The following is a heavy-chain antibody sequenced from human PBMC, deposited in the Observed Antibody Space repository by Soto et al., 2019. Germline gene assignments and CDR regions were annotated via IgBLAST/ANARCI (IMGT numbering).Heavy chain of an antibody. CDR1: GFSFSPYE. CDR3: VSRYGVLVFDY. J-gene: IGHJ4*02. V-gene: IGHV3-48*03. CDR2: ISGSGLPI. D-gene: IGHD5-18*01. Sequence: EVQLVESGGDLVQPGGSLRLSCVASGFSFSPYEMNWVLQAPGKGLEWISHISGSGLPIYYADSVKGRFTIARDNANNSLYLQMNILRAEDTAVYYCVSRYGVLVFDYWGQGTLVTVSS.